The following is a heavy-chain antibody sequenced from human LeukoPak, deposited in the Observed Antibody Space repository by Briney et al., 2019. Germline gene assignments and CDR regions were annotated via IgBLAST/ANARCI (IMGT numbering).Heavy chain of an antibody. D-gene: IGHD3-16*01. J-gene: IGHJ3*02. CDR3: ATGYTPMTRARAFGGGGFHDAFEM. CDR2: IFLGDSDS. CDR1: GYSFTNYW. V-gene: IGHV5-51*01. Sequence: PGESLKISCKGSGYSFTNYWIAWVRQMPGKGLEWMGIIFLGDSDSRYGPSFQGQVTISADKSVSTAYLQWSSLKASDTAMYYCATGYTPMTRARAFGGGGFHDAFEMWGQGTVVTVSS.